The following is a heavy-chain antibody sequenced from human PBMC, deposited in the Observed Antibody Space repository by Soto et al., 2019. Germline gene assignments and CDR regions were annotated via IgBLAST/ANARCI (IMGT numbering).Heavy chain of an antibody. J-gene: IGHJ4*02. CDR2: IYYSGST. V-gene: IGHV4-61*01. Sequence: SETLSLTCTVSGGSVSSGSYYWSWIRQPPGKGLEWIGYIYYSGSTNYNPSLKSRVTISVDTSKNQFSLKLSSVTAADTAVYYCARGYSSSWYYGLDYWGQGTLVTV. CDR3: ARGYSSSWYYGLDY. D-gene: IGHD6-13*01. CDR1: GGSVSSGSYY.